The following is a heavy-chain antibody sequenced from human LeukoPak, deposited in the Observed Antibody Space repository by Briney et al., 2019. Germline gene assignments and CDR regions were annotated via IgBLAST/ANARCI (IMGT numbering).Heavy chain of an antibody. D-gene: IGHD5-18*01. CDR3: ARDQQLWRNYYMDV. V-gene: IGHV4-39*07. J-gene: IGHJ6*03. Sequence: SETLSLTCTVSGVSISSDDYFWGWIRQSPGKGLEWIASVSYSGTVYYTPSLESRVTISLDTSKNQFSLTMNSVTAADTALYYCARDQQLWRNYYMDVWGKGTTVTIPS. CDR1: GVSISSDDYF. CDR2: VSYSGTV.